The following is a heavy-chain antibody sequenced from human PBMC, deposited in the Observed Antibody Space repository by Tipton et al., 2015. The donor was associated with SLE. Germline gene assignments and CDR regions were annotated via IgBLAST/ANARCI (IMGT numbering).Heavy chain of an antibody. Sequence: GLVKPSETLSLTCTVSGGSISSYYWSWIRQPPGKGLEWIGYIYYSGSTNYNPSLKSRVTISVDTPKNQFSLKLSSVTAADTAVYYCARDKKAPSYYYYYMDVWGKGTTVTVSS. J-gene: IGHJ6*03. CDR1: GGSISSYY. V-gene: IGHV4-59*01. CDR3: ARDKKAPSYYYYYMDV. CDR2: IYYSGST.